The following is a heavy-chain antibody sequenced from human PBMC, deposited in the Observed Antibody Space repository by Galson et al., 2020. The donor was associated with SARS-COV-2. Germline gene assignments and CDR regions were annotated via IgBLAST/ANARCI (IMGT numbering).Heavy chain of an antibody. J-gene: IGHJ3*02. CDR1: GGSISSYY. CDR2: IYYSGST. V-gene: IGHV4-59*01. D-gene: IGHD6-19*01. Sequence: ASETLSLTCTVSGGSISSYYWSWIRQPPGKGLEWIGYIYYSGSTNYNPSLKSRVTISVDTSKNQFSLKLSSVTAADTAVYYCARSSSGWKSEWYAFDIWGQGTMVTVSS. CDR3: ARSSSGWKSEWYAFDI.